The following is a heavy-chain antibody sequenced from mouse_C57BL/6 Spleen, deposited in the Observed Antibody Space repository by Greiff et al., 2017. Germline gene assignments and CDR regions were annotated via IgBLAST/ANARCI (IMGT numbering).Heavy chain of an antibody. V-gene: IGHV1-80*01. J-gene: IGHJ2*01. CDR3: ARGAITTVVATDY. D-gene: IGHD1-1*01. CDR1: GYAFSSYW. Sequence: QVQLQQSGAELVKPGASVKISCKASGYAFSSYWMNWVKQRPGKGLEWIGQIYPGDGDTNYNGKFKGKATLTADKSSSTAYMQLSSLTSEDSAVYFCARGAITTVVATDYWGQGTTLTVSS. CDR2: IYPGDGDT.